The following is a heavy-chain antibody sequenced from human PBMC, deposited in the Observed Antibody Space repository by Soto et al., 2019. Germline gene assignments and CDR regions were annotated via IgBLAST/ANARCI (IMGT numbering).Heavy chain of an antibody. Sequence: GGSLRLSCAASGFTFSSYAMHWVRQAPGKGLEWVAVISYDGSNKYYADSVKGRFTISRDNSKNTLYLQMNSLRAEDTAVYYCARGPPPYYFDYWGQGTLVTV. V-gene: IGHV3-30-3*01. J-gene: IGHJ4*02. CDR2: ISYDGSNK. CDR3: ARGPPPYYFDY. CDR1: GFTFSSYA.